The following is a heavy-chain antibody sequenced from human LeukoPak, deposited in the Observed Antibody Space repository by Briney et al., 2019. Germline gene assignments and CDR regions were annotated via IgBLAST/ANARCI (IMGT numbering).Heavy chain of an antibody. D-gene: IGHD6-13*01. Sequence: GGSLRLSCAASGFTFSSYAMHWVRQAPGKGLEWVAVISYDGSNKYYADSVKGRFTISRENSKNTLYLQMNSLRAEDTAVYYCARDSSSMGEYFQHWGQGTLVTVSS. V-gene: IGHV3-30-3*01. CDR1: GFTFSSYA. CDR3: ARDSSSMGEYFQH. J-gene: IGHJ1*01. CDR2: ISYDGSNK.